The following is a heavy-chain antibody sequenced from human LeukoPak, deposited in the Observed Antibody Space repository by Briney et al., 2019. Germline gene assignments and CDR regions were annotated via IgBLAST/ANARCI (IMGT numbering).Heavy chain of an antibody. Sequence: SETLSLTCAVYGGSFSGYYWSWIRQPPGKGLEWIGEINHSGSTNYNPSLKSRVTISVDTSKNQFSLKLSSVTAADTAVYYCARGVHTGYSSGWRKNHYYYYMDVWGKGTTVTVSS. CDR3: ARGVHTGYSSGWRKNHYYYYMDV. J-gene: IGHJ6*03. CDR1: GGSFSGYY. V-gene: IGHV4-34*01. D-gene: IGHD6-19*01. CDR2: INHSGST.